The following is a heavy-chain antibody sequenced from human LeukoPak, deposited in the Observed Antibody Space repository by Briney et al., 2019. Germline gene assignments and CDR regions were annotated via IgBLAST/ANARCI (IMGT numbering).Heavy chain of an antibody. V-gene: IGHV1-8*02. CDR3: ARSQRIAARPGGLDP. D-gene: IGHD6-6*01. CDR1: GYTFTSYG. Sequence: ASVKVSCKASGYTFTSYGISWVRQAPGQGLEWMGWMNPNSGNTGYAQKFQGRVTMTRNTSISTAYMELSSLRSEDTAVYYCARSQRIAARPGGLDPWGQGTLVTVSS. J-gene: IGHJ5*02. CDR2: MNPNSGNT.